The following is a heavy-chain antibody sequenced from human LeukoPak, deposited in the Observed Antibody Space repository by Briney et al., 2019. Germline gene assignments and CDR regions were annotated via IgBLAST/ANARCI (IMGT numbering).Heavy chain of an antibody. CDR2: INHSGST. CDR3: ARYSGWYYFDY. Sequence: PSETLSLTCAVYGGSFSGYYWSWIRQPPGKGLEWIGEINHSGSTNYNPSLKSRVTISVDTSKNQFSLELSSVTAADTAVYYCARYSGWYYFDYWGQGTLVTVSS. CDR1: GGSFSGYY. D-gene: IGHD6-19*01. J-gene: IGHJ4*02. V-gene: IGHV4-34*01.